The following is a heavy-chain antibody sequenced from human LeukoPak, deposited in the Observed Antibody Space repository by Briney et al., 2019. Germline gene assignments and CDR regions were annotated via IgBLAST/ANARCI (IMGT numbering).Heavy chain of an antibody. V-gene: IGHV4-39*07. Sequence: PSETLSLTCTVSGDSISTSNSYWGWIRQPPGKGLEWIGEINHSGSTNYNPSLKSRVTISVDTSKNQFSLKLSSVSAADTAVYYCARGSQYYYDSSGYYDWGQGTLVTVSS. D-gene: IGHD3-22*01. CDR1: GDSISTSNSY. CDR3: ARGSQYYYDSSGYYD. J-gene: IGHJ4*02. CDR2: INHSGST.